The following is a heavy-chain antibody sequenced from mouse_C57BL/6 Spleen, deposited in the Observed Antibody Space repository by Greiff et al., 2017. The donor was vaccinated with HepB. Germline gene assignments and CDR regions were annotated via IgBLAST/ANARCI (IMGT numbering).Heavy chain of an antibody. V-gene: IGHV1-69*01. CDR3: ARRNYDYDGGFAY. CDR1: GYTFTSYL. CDR2: IDPSDSYT. Sequence: VQLQQPGAELVMPGASVKLSCKASGYTFTSYLMHWVKQRPGQGLEWIGEIDPSDSYTNYNQKFKGKSTLTVDKSSSTAYMQLSRLTSEDSAVYYCARRNYDYDGGFAYWGQGTLVTVSA. D-gene: IGHD2-4*01. J-gene: IGHJ3*01.